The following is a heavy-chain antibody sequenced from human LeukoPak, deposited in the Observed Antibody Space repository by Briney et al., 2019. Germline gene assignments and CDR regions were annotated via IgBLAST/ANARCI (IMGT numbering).Heavy chain of an antibody. D-gene: IGHD3-22*01. J-gene: IGHJ4*02. CDR1: GGSISSYY. Sequence: SETLSLTCTVSGGSISSYYWSWIRQPPGKGLEWIGYIYYSGSTNYNPSLKSRVTISVDTSKDQFSLKLSSVTAADTAVYYCARHPSRYYDSSGYPFDYWGQGTLVTVSS. V-gene: IGHV4-59*08. CDR2: IYYSGST. CDR3: ARHPSRYYDSSGYPFDY.